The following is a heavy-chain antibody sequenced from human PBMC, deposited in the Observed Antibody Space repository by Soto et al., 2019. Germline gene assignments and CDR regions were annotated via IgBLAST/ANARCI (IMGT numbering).Heavy chain of an antibody. CDR3: ARPHLYDSRGYWVYYFEY. V-gene: IGHV5-51*01. J-gene: IGHJ4*02. Sequence: VESLKISCKGSGYSFTSYWIGWVRQMPGKGLEWMGIIYPGDSDTRYSPSFQGQVTISADKPISTAYLQWSSLKASDTAMYYCARPHLYDSRGYWVYYFEYWGQGTLVTVCS. CDR2: IYPGDSDT. D-gene: IGHD3-22*01. CDR1: GYSFTSYW.